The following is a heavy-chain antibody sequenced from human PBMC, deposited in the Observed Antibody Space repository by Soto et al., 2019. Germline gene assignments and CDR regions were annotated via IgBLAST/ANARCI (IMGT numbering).Heavy chain of an antibody. CDR3: ARDHRNVLRFLEWLPNHDAFDI. Sequence: ASVKVSCKASGYTFTSYGISWVRQAPGQGLEWMGWISAYNGNTNYAQKLQGRVTMTTDTSTSTAYMELRSLRSDDTAVYYCARDHRNVLRFLEWLPNHDAFDIWGQGTMVTVSS. CDR2: ISAYNGNT. CDR1: GYTFTSYG. V-gene: IGHV1-18*01. J-gene: IGHJ3*02. D-gene: IGHD3-3*01.